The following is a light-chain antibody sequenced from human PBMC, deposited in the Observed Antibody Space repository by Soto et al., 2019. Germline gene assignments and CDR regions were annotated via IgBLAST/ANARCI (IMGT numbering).Light chain of an antibody. CDR2: EVS. Sequence: QSALTQPPSASGSPGQSVTISCTGTSSDVGGYNYVSWYQQHPGKAPKLMIYEVSNRPSGVPDRLSGSKSGNTASLTVSGLQAEDEADYYCSSYSGSNNFVVFGGGTKLTVL. CDR1: SSDVGGYNY. J-gene: IGLJ2*01. CDR3: SSYSGSNNFVV. V-gene: IGLV2-8*01.